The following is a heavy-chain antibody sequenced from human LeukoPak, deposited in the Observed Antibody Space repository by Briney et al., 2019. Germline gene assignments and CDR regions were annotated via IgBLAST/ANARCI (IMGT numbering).Heavy chain of an antibody. V-gene: IGHV3-21*01. J-gene: IGHJ6*03. CDR1: GFTFSSYA. CDR3: ARDLTRDLSGSYSGYYYYYMDV. Sequence: PGGSLRLSCAASGFTFSSYAMSWVRQAPGKGLEWVSSISSSSSYIYYADSVKGRFTISRDNAKNSLYLQMNSLRAEDTAVYYCARDLTRDLSGSYSGYYYYYMDVWGKGTTVTVSS. CDR2: ISSSSSYI. D-gene: IGHD1-26*01.